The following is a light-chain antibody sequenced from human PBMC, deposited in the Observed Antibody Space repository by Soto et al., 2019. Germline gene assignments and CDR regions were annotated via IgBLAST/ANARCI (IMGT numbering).Light chain of an antibody. CDR2: AAS. CDR1: QTISKY. CDR3: QQSYSTPFS. V-gene: IGKV1-39*01. Sequence: DIPMTQFPSALSASLGDRVTITCRASQTISKYLNWYQHKPGRAPKPLIYAASSLQSEVPSRFSGSGSGTDFTLTINSLQPEDFATYYCQQSYSTPFSFGGGTKLEIK. J-gene: IGKJ4*01.